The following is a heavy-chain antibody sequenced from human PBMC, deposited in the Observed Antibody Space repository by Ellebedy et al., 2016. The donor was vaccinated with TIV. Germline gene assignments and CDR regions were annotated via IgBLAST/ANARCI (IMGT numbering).Heavy chain of an antibody. Sequence: AASVKVSCKASGYTFTGYYMHWVRQAPGQGLEWMGWINPNSGGTNYAQKFQGWVTMTRDTSIRTAYMELSRLRSDDTAVYYCAMGDPTNSGYDPINWFDPWGQGTLVTVSS. V-gene: IGHV1-2*04. CDR1: GYTFTGYY. D-gene: IGHD5-12*01. CDR3: AMGDPTNSGYDPINWFDP. J-gene: IGHJ5*02. CDR2: INPNSGGT.